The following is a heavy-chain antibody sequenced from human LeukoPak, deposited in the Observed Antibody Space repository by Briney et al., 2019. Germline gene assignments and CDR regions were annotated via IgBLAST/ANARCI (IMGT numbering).Heavy chain of an antibody. V-gene: IGHV4-38-2*02. CDR3: ARDPRWLTPDCTSTSCYENYFDP. CDR1: GFSISSDSK. Sequence: AETLSLTCAVSGFSISSDSKWSWSRPSRREGLELIGSSYHSGSAHYTPSLKSRVTISVETSKNQFSLKMYSVTAADTAVYYCARDPRWLTPDCTSTSCYENYFDPWGQGTLVTVSS. J-gene: IGHJ5*02. D-gene: IGHD2-2*01. CDR2: SYHSGSA.